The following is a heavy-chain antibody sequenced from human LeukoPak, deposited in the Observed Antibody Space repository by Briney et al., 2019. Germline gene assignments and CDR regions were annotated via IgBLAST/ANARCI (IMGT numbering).Heavy chain of an antibody. CDR2: ISGSDAGT. V-gene: IGHV3-23*01. CDR1: GLTFSSYA. CDR3: AKGSRGSCSRTYCYPFDY. Sequence: GGSLRLSCAASGLTFSSYAMSWVRQIPGKGLEWVSAISGSDAGTYYADSVKGRFTISRDNSKNTLYLQMNRLRAEDTAVYYCAKGSRGSCSRTYCYPFDYWGQGTLVTVSS. J-gene: IGHJ4*02. D-gene: IGHD2-2*01.